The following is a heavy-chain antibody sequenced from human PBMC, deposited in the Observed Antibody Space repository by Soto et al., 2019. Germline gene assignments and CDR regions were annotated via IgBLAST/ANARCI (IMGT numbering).Heavy chain of an antibody. V-gene: IGHV4-39*01. Sequence: QLRVQESGPGQVKPSATLSLTCTVSGGSITSHHYYWGWVRQPPGKGLEWIGSIYSVGNTYYNPSLRSRVTIIVDTAENQISLKLSSVTATDTAMYYCGSGPSTTWIDNWGLGTQVSVSS. CDR1: GGSITSHHYY. J-gene: IGHJ4*02. CDR2: IYSVGNT. D-gene: IGHD2-2*01. CDR3: GSGPSTTWIDN.